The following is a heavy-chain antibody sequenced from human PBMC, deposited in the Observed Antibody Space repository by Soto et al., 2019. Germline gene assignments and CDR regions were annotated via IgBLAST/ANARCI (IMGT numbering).Heavy chain of an antibody. J-gene: IGHJ2*01. CDR3: ARGTPITYWYFDL. Sequence: QVQLVQSGAEVKKPGASVKVSCKASGYTFTGYYMHWVRQAPGQGLAWMGWINPNSGGTNYAQKFQGWVTMTRDTSISTDYMELSRLRSDDTAVYYCARGTPITYWYFDLWGRGTLVTVSS. CDR2: INPNSGGT. D-gene: IGHD5-12*01. CDR1: GYTFTGYY. V-gene: IGHV1-2*04.